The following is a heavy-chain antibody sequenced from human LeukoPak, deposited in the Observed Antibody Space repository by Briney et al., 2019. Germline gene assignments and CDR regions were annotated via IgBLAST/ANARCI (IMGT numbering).Heavy chain of an antibody. CDR2: ISSNGGST. J-gene: IGHJ4*02. CDR1: GFTFSSYA. D-gene: IGHD1-26*01. CDR3: AAYSGSSPGGDY. V-gene: IGHV3-23*01. Sequence: GGSLRLSCAASGFTFSSYAVSWVRQAPGKGLEWVSAISSNGGSTYYADSVKGRFTISRDNSKNTLYLQMNSLRAEDTAVYYCAAYSGSSPGGDYWGQGTLVTVSS.